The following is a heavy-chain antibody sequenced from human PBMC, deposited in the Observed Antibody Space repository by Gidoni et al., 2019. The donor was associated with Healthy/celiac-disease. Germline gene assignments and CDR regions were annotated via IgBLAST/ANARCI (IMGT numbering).Heavy chain of an antibody. CDR2: ISSSSSYI. J-gene: IGHJ4*02. Sequence: EVQLVESGGGLVKPGGSLRLSCAASGFTFSSYSMNWVRQVPGKGLEWVSSISSSSSYIYYADSVKGRFTISRDNAKNSLYLQMNSLRAEDTAVYYCARVRGYCSGGSCYCDYWGQGTLVTVSS. D-gene: IGHD2-15*01. V-gene: IGHV3-21*01. CDR3: ARVRGYCSGGSCYCDY. CDR1: GFTFSSYS.